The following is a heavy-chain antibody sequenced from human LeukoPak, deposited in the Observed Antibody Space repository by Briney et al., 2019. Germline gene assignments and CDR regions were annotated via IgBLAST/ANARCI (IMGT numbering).Heavy chain of an antibody. CDR3: ARDLGGYPFFMDV. CDR2: LDESGRP. D-gene: IGHD2-15*01. V-gene: IGHV4-39*07. Sequence: SETLSLTCSVSGGSTRSGRHHWAWVRQPPGKGLEFIGSLDESGRPYYNAPLKSRVTISEDSSGKKFSLNLSSVTAADTAVYYCARDLGGYPFFMDVWGRGTTVIVSS. J-gene: IGHJ6*03. CDR1: GGSTRSGRHH.